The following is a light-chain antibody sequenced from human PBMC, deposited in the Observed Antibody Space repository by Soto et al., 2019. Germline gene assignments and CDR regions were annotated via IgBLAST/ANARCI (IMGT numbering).Light chain of an antibody. V-gene: IGKV3-20*01. Sequence: EIVLTQSPGTLSASPGERATLSCRASQSVSSSYLAWYQQKPGQAPRLLIYGASSRATGIPDRFSGSGSGTDFTLTISRLEPEDFAVYYCQHYANSVWTFGQGTKVEIK. CDR2: GAS. CDR1: QSVSSSY. J-gene: IGKJ1*01. CDR3: QHYANSVWT.